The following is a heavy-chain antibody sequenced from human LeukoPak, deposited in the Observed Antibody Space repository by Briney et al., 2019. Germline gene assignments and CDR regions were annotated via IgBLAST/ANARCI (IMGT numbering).Heavy chain of an antibody. CDR1: GNSFTNYW. CDR2: IYPGDSDT. J-gene: IGHJ4*02. CDR3: ARRYCSSSCCYGGFDY. D-gene: IGHD2-2*01. V-gene: IGHV5-51*01. Sequence: PGESLKISCKGSGNSFTNYWIGWVRQMPGKGLEWMGIIYPGDSDTRYSPSFQGQVTISADKSISTAYLQWNSLKASDTAIYFCARRYCSSSCCYGGFDYWGQGTLVTVSS.